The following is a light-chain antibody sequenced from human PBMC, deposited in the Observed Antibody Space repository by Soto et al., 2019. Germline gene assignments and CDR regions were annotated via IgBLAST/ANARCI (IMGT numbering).Light chain of an antibody. V-gene: IGKV4-1*01. J-gene: IGKJ1*01. CDR3: QQYYSAPWT. CDR1: RNVLYTSNTKNY. Sequence: DIVMTQSPDFLTVSLGERATINCKSSRNVLYTSNTKNYLAWYRQKPGQPPKLLIYWASTRESGVPDRFSGSGSGTDFTLTISSLQAEDVAVYYCQQYYSAPWTFGQGTKVDIK. CDR2: WAS.